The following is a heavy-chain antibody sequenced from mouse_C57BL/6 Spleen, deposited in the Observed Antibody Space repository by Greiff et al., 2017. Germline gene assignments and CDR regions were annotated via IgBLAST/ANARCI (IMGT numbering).Heavy chain of an antibody. D-gene: IGHD1-1*01. Sequence: QVQLQQPGAELVMPGASVKLSCKASGYTFTSYWMHWVKQRPGQGLEWIGEIDPSDSYTNYNQKFKGKSTLTVDKSSSTAYMQLSSLTSEDSAVYYCARSLDYCYGSSHYYAMDYWGQGTSVTVSS. CDR1: GYTFTSYW. CDR2: IDPSDSYT. V-gene: IGHV1-69*01. J-gene: IGHJ4*01. CDR3: ARSLDYCYGSSHYYAMDY.